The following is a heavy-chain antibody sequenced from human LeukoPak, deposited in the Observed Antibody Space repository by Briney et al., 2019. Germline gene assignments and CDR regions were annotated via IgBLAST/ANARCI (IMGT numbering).Heavy chain of an antibody. J-gene: IGHJ2*01. CDR3: ARNRITIFGVVMSWYFDL. V-gene: IGHV3-53*01. D-gene: IGHD3-3*01. Sequence: SGGSLRLSCAASGFTFSSYAMSWVRQAPGKGLEWVSVIYSGGSTYYADSVKGRFTISRDNSKNTLYLQMNSLRAEDTAVYYCARNRITIFGVVMSWYFDLWGRGTLVTVSS. CDR2: IYSGGST. CDR1: GFTFSSYA.